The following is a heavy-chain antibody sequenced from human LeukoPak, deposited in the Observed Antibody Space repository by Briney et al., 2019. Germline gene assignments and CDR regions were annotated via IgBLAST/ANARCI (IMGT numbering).Heavy chain of an antibody. V-gene: IGHV4-30-2*01. J-gene: IGHJ3*02. D-gene: IGHD3-9*01. Sequence: SETRSLTCTVSGGSISSGGYYWSWIRQPPGKGLEWIGYIYHSGSTYYNPSLKSRVTISVDTSKNQFSLKLSSVTAADTAVYYCARDRLVTHDAFDIWGQGTMVTVSS. CDR2: IYHSGST. CDR3: ARDRLVTHDAFDI. CDR1: GGSISSGGYY.